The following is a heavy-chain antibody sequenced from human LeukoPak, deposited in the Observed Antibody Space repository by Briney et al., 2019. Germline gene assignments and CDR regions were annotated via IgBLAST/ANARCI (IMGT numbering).Heavy chain of an antibody. CDR2: TRYDESGK. Sequence: GGSLRLSCAASEFTFSTYGMHWVRQAPGKGLEWVAFTRYDESGKYYADSVKGRFTISRDNAKNSLYLQMNSLRAEDTAVYYCARVGAVATDYWGQGTLVTVSS. V-gene: IGHV3-30*02. CDR1: EFTFSTYG. CDR3: ARVGAVATDY. D-gene: IGHD6-19*01. J-gene: IGHJ4*02.